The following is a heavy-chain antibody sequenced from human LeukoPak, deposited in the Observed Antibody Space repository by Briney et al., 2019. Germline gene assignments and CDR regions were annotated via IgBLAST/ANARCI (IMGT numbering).Heavy chain of an antibody. J-gene: IGHJ4*02. CDR1: GFTFSSYG. Sequence: GRSLRLSCAASGFTFSSYGMHWVRQAPGKGLEWVAVISYDGSYKYYADSVKGRFTISRDNSKNTLYLQMNSLSAEDTAVYYCAKDGRALQLDYWGQGTLVTVSS. CDR3: AKDGRALQLDY. CDR2: ISYDGSYK. V-gene: IGHV3-30*18. D-gene: IGHD6-6*01.